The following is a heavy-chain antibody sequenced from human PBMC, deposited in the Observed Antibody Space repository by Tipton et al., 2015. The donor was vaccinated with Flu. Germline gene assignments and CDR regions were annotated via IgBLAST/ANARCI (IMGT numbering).Heavy chain of an antibody. CDR2: IKQDGSEK. D-gene: IGHD1-26*01. CDR1: GFTFSSYW. J-gene: IGHJ4*02. Sequence: ETSGFTFSSYWMTWVRQAPGKGLEWVANIKQDGSEKYYVDSVKGRFTISRDNGKNSLHLQMNSLRAEDTAVYYCAKDASGSDDYWGQGTLVTVSS. V-gene: IGHV3-7*01. CDR3: AKDASGSDDY.